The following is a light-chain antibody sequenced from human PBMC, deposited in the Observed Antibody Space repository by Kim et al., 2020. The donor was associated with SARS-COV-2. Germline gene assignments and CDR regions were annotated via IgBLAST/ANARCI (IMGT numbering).Light chain of an antibody. J-gene: IGLJ1*01. V-gene: IGLV1-40*01. CDR3: QSYDSSLSVNYV. CDR1: SSNIGAGYE. Sequence: VTISCTGSSSNIGAGYEVHWYQQLPGTAPKLLIYVNSNRPSGVPDRFSGSKSGTSASLAITGLQAEDEADYYCQSYDSSLSVNYVFGTGTKVTVL. CDR2: VNS.